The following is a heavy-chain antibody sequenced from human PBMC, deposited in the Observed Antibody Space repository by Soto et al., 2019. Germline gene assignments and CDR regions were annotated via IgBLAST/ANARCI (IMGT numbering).Heavy chain of an antibody. CDR3: ARDHLSGIAAGGY. CDR2: IYSGGST. D-gene: IGHD3-10*01. V-gene: IGHV3-66*01. CDR1: GFTVSSNY. J-gene: IGHJ4*02. Sequence: EVQLVESGGGLVQPGGSLRLSCAASGFTVSSNYMSWVRQAPGKGLEWVSVIYSGGSTYYADSVKGRFTISRDNSKNTLYLQMNSLRAEDTAVYYCARDHLSGIAAGGYWGQGTLVTVSS.